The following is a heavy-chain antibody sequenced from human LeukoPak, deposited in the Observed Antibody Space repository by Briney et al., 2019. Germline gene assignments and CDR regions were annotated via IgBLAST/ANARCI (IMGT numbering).Heavy chain of an antibody. D-gene: IGHD6-19*01. CDR2: IYYSGST. V-gene: IGHV4-59*01. Sequence: KPSETLSLTCTVSGGSISHYYWTWIRQPPGKGLEWIGYIYYSGSTNYNPSLKSRVTVSVDTSKNQFSLKLTSVTAADTAVYYCTRYYSGWPFDYWGQGTLVTVSS. CDR3: TRYYSGWPFDY. J-gene: IGHJ4*02. CDR1: GGSISHYY.